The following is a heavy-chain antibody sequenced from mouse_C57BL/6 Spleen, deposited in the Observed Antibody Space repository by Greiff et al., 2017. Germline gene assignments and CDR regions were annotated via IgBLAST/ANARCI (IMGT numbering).Heavy chain of an antibody. V-gene: IGHV1-81*01. CDR3: AREGIYYGNYHFDY. Sequence: QVHVKQSGAELARPGASVKLSCKASGYTFTSYGISWVKQRTGQGLEWIGEIYPRSGNTYYNEKFKGKATLTADKSSSTAYMELRSLTSEDSAVYFCAREGIYYGNYHFDYWGQGTTLTVSS. D-gene: IGHD2-1*01. CDR2: IYPRSGNT. J-gene: IGHJ2*01. CDR1: GYTFTSYG.